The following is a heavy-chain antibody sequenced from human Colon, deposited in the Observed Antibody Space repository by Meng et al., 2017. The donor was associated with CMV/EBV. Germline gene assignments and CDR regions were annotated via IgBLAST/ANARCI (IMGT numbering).Heavy chain of an antibody. V-gene: IGHV1-69*05. CDR2: VVPIFNIT. Sequence: SISWLRQAPGQGLEWMGGVVPIFNITNYAQTFQGRIAITTDGTTSTSYLTLSSLTSGDTAMYFCASGMRIPIPIGYYYGMDVWGHGTTVTVSS. J-gene: IGHJ6*01. CDR1: S. CDR3: ASGMRIPIPIGYYYGMDV. D-gene: IGHD1-1*01.